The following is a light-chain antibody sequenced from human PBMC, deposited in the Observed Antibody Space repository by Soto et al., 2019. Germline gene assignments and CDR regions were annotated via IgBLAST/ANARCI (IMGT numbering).Light chain of an antibody. CDR3: QQYYDWPIT. CDR1: QSISSL. V-gene: IGKV3-15*01. CDR2: GAS. Sequence: EIVLTQSPATLSLSPGERATLSCRASQSISSLLAWYQQKRGQAPRLLIYGASNRATGIPARFSGSGAGTDFTLTISSLQSEDFAVYYCQQYYDWPITFGQGTRLEIK. J-gene: IGKJ5*01.